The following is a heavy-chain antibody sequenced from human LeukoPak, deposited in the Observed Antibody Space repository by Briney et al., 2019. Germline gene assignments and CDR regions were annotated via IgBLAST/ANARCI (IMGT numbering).Heavy chain of an antibody. D-gene: IGHD6-13*01. J-gene: IGHJ6*02. V-gene: IGHV3-23*01. Sequence: PGGSLRLSCAASGFTFSSYAMRWVRQAPGKGLEWVSSFSPSGASTYYADSVKGRFTISRDNSKNTLYLQMNSLRAEDTAVYYCARDEQQLVRARGMDVWGRGTTVIVSS. CDR3: ARDEQQLVRARGMDV. CDR1: GFTFSSYA. CDR2: FSPSGAST.